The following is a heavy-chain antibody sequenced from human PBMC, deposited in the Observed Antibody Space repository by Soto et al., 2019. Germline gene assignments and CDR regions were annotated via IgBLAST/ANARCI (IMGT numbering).Heavy chain of an antibody. CDR2: IYYSGNT. Sequence: QVQLQESGPGLVKPSQTLSFTCTVSGGSISSDNYYWSWIRQPPGKGLEWIGYIYYSGNTYYNPSLKSRVTISLDTSKNQFSLKLSSVTAADTAVNYCARGEVSYDISGYSTHWDQGTLVTVSS. D-gene: IGHD3-22*01. J-gene: IGHJ1*01. V-gene: IGHV4-30-4*01. CDR3: ARGEVSYDISGYSTH. CDR1: GGSISSDNYY.